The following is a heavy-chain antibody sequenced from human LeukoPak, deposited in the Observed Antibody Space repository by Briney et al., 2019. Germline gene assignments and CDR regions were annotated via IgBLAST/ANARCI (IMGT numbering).Heavy chain of an antibody. CDR1: GFTFSSYA. D-gene: IGHD2-2*01. Sequence: GGSLRLSCAASGFTFSSYAMHWVRQAPGKGLEWVAVISYDGSNKYYADSVKGRFTISRDNSKNTLYLQMNSLRAEDTAVYYCARDYRLVVVPAAMGDLSPPDAFDIWGQGTMVTVSS. J-gene: IGHJ3*02. CDR3: ARDYRLVVVPAAMGDLSPPDAFDI. CDR2: ISYDGSNK. V-gene: IGHV3-30-3*01.